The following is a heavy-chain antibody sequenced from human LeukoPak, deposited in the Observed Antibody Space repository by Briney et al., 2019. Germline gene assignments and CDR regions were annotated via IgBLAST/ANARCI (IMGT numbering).Heavy chain of an antibody. CDR3: ARDDLRFLEWLGYHYYYYGMDV. CDR1: GYTFTGYY. D-gene: IGHD3-3*01. CDR2: INPNSGGT. Sequence: ASVKVSCKASGYTFTGYYMHWVRQAPGQGLEWMGWINPNSGGTNYAQKFQGRVTMTRDTSISTAYMELSRLRSDDTAVYYCARDDLRFLEWLGYHYYYYGMDVWGQGTTVTVSS. V-gene: IGHV1-2*02. J-gene: IGHJ6*02.